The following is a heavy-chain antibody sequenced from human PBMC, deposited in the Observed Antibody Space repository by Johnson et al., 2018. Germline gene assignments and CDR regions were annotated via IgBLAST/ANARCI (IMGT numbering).Heavy chain of an antibody. CDR3: AMCSITPDALGI. Sequence: VQLVQSGAEVKKPGESLKISCKGSGYSFTNYWNGWVRQMPGKGMEWMGIIYPGDSDTRYSPSFQGQVTTSADNSISAAYLQWSSLKASDTAMYYWAMCSITPDALGIWGQGTMCTVSS. CDR2: IYPGDSDT. J-gene: IGHJ3*02. D-gene: IGHD3-3*02. V-gene: IGHV5-51*01. CDR1: GYSFTNYW.